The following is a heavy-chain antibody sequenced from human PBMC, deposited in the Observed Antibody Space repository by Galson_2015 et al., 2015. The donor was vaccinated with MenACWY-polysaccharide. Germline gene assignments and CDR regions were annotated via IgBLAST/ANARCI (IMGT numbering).Heavy chain of an antibody. Sequence: SVKVSCKASGGTFSSYAISWVRQAPGQGLEWMGGIIPIFGTANYAQKFQGRVTITADESTSTAYMELSSLRSEDTAVYYCARAGCSGGSCYSGALEWFDPWGQGTLVTASS. D-gene: IGHD2-15*01. V-gene: IGHV1-69*13. CDR2: IIPIFGTA. CDR1: GGTFSSYA. CDR3: ARAGCSGGSCYSGALEWFDP. J-gene: IGHJ5*02.